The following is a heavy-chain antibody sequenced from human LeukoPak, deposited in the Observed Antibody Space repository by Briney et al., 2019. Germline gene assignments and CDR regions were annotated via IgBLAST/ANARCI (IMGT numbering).Heavy chain of an antibody. CDR2: ISGSGGST. Sequence: GGSLRLSCAASGFTFSSYGMSWVRQAPGKGLEWVSAISGSGGSTYYADSVKGRFTISRDNSKNTLYLQMNSLRAEDTAVYYCAKDRHAPGRYCSSTTCFPFDPWGQGTLVTVSS. J-gene: IGHJ5*02. CDR3: AKDRHAPGRYCSSTTCFPFDP. CDR1: GFTFSSYG. D-gene: IGHD2-2*01. V-gene: IGHV3-23*01.